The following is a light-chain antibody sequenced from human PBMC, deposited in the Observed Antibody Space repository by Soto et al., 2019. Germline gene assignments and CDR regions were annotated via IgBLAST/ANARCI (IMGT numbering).Light chain of an antibody. Sequence: EIVLTQSPGTLSLSPGERATLSCRASQSGSSSYLAWYQQKPGQAPRLIIYGASDTATGIPVRFIGSGSGTDFNLTISRLEAEDFAVYYCVQYGSSAYTFGQGTDLDIK. J-gene: IGKJ2*01. CDR3: VQYGSSAYT. CDR1: QSGSSSY. CDR2: GAS. V-gene: IGKV3-20*01.